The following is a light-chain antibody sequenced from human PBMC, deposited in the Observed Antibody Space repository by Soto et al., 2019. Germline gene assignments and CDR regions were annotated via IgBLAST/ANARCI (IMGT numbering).Light chain of an antibody. Sequence: QPVLTQPASVSGSPGQSITISCTGTSSDVGGYNYVSWYQQHPVKAPKLMIYDVTNRPSGVSDRFSGSKSGNTASLTISGLQAEDEADYYCSSYTSSSTPYVFGTGNKLTVL. CDR2: DVT. V-gene: IGLV2-14*01. CDR1: SSDVGGYNY. J-gene: IGLJ1*01. CDR3: SSYTSSSTPYV.